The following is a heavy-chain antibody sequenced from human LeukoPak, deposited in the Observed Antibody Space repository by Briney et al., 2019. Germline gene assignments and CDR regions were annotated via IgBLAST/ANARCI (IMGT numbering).Heavy chain of an antibody. Sequence: GGSLRLSCAASGFTVSSNYMSWVRQAPGKGLEWVANIKQDGSEKYYVDSVKGRFTISRDNAKNSLYLQMNNLRAEDTAVYYCARDIYYGSGSRGYMDVWGKGTTVTVSS. CDR3: ARDIYYGSGSRGYMDV. CDR1: GFTVSSNY. D-gene: IGHD3-10*01. V-gene: IGHV3-7*01. CDR2: IKQDGSEK. J-gene: IGHJ6*03.